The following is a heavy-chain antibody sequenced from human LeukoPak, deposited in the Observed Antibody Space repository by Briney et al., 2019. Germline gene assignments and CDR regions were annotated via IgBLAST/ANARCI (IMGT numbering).Heavy chain of an antibody. CDR1: GYTFTGYY. Sequence: GASVKVSCKASGYTFTGYYMHWVRQAPGQGLEWMGWINPNSGGTNYAQKFQGRVTMIRDTSISTAHMELSRLRSDDTAVYYCARASQLRFLEWLFDYWGQGTLVTVSS. D-gene: IGHD3-3*01. CDR2: INPNSGGT. J-gene: IGHJ4*02. CDR3: ARASQLRFLEWLFDY. V-gene: IGHV1-2*02.